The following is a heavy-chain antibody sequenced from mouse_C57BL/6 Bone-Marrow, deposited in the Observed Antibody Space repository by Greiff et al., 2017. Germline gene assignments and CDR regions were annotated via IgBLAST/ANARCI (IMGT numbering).Heavy chain of an antibody. CDR3: ARYDYDGYYYAMDY. J-gene: IGHJ4*01. V-gene: IGHV1-82*01. CDR1: GYAFSSSW. Sequence: VQLQESGPELVKPGASVKISCKASGYAFSSSWMNWVKQRPGKGLEWIGRIYPGAGDTNYNGKFKGKATLTADKSSSTAYMQLSSLTSEDSAVYFCARYDYDGYYYAMDYWGQGTSVTVSS. CDR2: IYPGAGDT. D-gene: IGHD2-4*01.